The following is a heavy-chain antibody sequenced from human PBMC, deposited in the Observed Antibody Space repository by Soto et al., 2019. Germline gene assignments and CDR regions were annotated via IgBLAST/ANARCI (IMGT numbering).Heavy chain of an antibody. CDR2: IIPKLGSA. CDR3: ARGIPATRYYYGMDV. V-gene: IGHV1-69*13. Sequence: ASVKVSCKASGGGNLRDYRTTWVRRAPGQGLEWMGGIIPKLGSANYAQNLQGRVTITADASTNTVYMELRSLRSDDTAVYYCARGIPATRYYYGMDVWGQGTTVTVSS. CDR1: GGGNLRDYR. D-gene: IGHD2-2*01. J-gene: IGHJ6*02.